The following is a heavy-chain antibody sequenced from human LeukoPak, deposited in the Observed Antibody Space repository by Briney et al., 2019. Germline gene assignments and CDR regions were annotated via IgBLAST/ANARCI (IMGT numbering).Heavy chain of an antibody. V-gene: IGHV3-30*04. CDR1: GFTFTNYV. CDR3: ARARDTVALTVNS. Sequence: PGRSLRHSCAASGFTFTNYVMHWVRQAPGKGLEWVAVISYDGSNKYYADSVKGRFTISRDNSKNTVYLQMNSLRPEDTAVYYCARARDTVALTVNSWGQGTLVTVSS. CDR2: ISYDGSNK. J-gene: IGHJ4*02. D-gene: IGHD5-18*01.